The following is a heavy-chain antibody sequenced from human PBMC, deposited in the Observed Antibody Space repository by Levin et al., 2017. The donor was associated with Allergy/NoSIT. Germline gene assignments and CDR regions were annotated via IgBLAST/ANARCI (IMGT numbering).Heavy chain of an antibody. CDR2: ISSSSSYI. D-gene: IGHD2-15*01. J-gene: IGHJ4*02. Sequence: GGSLRLSCAASGFTFSSYSMNWVRQAPGKGLEWVSSISSSSSYIYYADSVKGRFTISRDNAKNSLYLQMNSLRAEDTAVYYCARDKLKVVAATLIGYWGQGTLVTVSS. V-gene: IGHV3-21*01. CDR3: ARDKLKVVAATLIGY. CDR1: GFTFSSYS.